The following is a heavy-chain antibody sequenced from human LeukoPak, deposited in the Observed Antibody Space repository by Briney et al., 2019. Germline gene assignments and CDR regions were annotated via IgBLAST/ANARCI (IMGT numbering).Heavy chain of an antibody. CDR1: GSTFSSYG. J-gene: IGHJ4*02. D-gene: IGHD3-22*01. CDR3: ARDTYYYDSSGYYFGYYFDY. CDR2: INWNGGST. V-gene: IGHV3-20*04. Sequence: GGSLRLSCAASGSTFSSYGLIWVRQAPGKGLEWVSGINWNGGSTGYADSVKGRFTISRDNAKNSLYLQMNSLRAEDTALYYCARDTYYYDSSGYYFGYYFDYWGQGTLVTVSS.